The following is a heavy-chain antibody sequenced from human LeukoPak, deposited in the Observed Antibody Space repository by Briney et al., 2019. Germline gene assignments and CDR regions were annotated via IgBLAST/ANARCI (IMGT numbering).Heavy chain of an antibody. J-gene: IGHJ4*02. CDR2: IYTSGST. CDR3: ARGFGPSSSDIVVVPPTIFGFDY. V-gene: IGHV4-4*07. Sequence: SETLSLTCTVSGGSISSYYWSWTRQPAGKGLEWVGRIYTSGSTNYNPSLKSRVTMSVDTSKNQFSLKLSSVTAADTAVYYCARGFGPSSSDIVVVPPTIFGFDYWGQGTLVTVSS. D-gene: IGHD2-2*01. CDR1: GGSISSYY.